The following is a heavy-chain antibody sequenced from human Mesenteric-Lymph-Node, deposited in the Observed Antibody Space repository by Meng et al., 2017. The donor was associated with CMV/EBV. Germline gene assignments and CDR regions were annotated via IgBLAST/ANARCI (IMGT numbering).Heavy chain of an antibody. J-gene: IGHJ4*02. V-gene: IGHV7-4-1*02. Sequence: KAPRYTFPSYAMPCVRQAPGQGLECMGSINTNTGNPTYAQGFTGRFVFSLDTSVSTAYLQISSLKAEDTAVYYCARGPSIAAPWRFDYWGQGTLVTVSS. D-gene: IGHD6-13*01. CDR3: ARGPSIAAPWRFDY. CDR1: RYTFPSYA. CDR2: INTNTGNP.